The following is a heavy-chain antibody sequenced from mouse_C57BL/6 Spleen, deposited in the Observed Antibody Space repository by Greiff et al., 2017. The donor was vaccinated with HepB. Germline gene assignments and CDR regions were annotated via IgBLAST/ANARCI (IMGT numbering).Heavy chain of an antibody. J-gene: IGHJ1*03. V-gene: IGHV5-16*01. CDR3: ARDDRSSYWYLDV. Sequence: EVQRVESEGGLVQPGSSMKLSCTASGFTFSDYYMAWVRQVPEKGLEWVANINYDGSSTYYLDSLKSRFIISRDNAKNILYLQMSSLKSEDTATYYCARDDRSSYWYLDVWGTGTTVTVSS. CDR2: INYDGSST. CDR1: GFTFSDYY. D-gene: IGHD1-1*01.